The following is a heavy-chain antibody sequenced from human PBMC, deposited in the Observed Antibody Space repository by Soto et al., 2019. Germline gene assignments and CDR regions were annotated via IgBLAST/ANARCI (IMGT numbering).Heavy chain of an antibody. CDR1: GGSISSSSYY. CDR2: IYYSGST. CDR3: ARYVWLLLSFDY. Sequence: SETLSLTCTVSGGSISSSSYYWGWIRQPPGKGLEWIGSIYYSGSTYYNPSLKSRVTISVDTSKNQFSLKLGSVTAADTAVYYCARYVWLLLSFDYWGQGTLVTVSS. V-gene: IGHV4-39*01. J-gene: IGHJ4*02. D-gene: IGHD3-22*01.